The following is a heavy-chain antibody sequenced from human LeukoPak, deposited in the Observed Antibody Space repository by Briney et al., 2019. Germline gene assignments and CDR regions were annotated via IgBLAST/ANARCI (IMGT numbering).Heavy chain of an antibody. CDR2: IYYGGST. CDR1: GGSLSRYH. CDR3: ARHTDIAPLSSLKY. D-gene: IGHD6-13*01. Sequence: WETLSLTRTVSGGSLSRYHWSWIRQTPGKGPEWVGDIYYGGSTNYKPSLKSRVTIPVDTSKNQFSLKFSSVTAADTAVYYCARHTDIAPLSSLKYWGQGTLVTVSS. V-gene: IGHV4-59*08. J-gene: IGHJ4*02.